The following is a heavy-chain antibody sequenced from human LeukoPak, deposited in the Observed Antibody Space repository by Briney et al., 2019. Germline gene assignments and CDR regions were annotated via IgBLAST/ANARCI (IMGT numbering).Heavy chain of an antibody. CDR1: GGTFSSYA. V-gene: IGHV1-69*04. J-gene: IGHJ4*02. D-gene: IGHD1-26*01. Sequence: GASVKVSCKASGGTFSSYAISWVRQAPGQGLEWMGRIIPILGIANYAQKFQGRVTITADKSTSTAYMELSSLRSEDTAVYYCATRVGATTPYYFDYWGQGTLVTVSS. CDR3: ATRVGATTPYYFDY. CDR2: IIPILGIA.